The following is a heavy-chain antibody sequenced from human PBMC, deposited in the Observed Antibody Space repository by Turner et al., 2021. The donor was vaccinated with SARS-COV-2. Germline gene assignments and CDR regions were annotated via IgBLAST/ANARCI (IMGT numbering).Heavy chain of an antibody. J-gene: IGHJ4*02. CDR1: GFTFSSYA. CDR3: ARTYSGSYWSYFDY. D-gene: IGHD1-26*01. CDR2: ISYEGSNK. Sequence: QVQLVESGGGVVQPGRSLRLSCAASGFTFSSYAMHWVRQAPGKGLDWVAVISYEGSNKFYADSVKGRFTISRDNSKNTLYLQMNTLRAEDTAVYYCARTYSGSYWSYFDYWGQGTLVTVSS. V-gene: IGHV3-30-3*01.